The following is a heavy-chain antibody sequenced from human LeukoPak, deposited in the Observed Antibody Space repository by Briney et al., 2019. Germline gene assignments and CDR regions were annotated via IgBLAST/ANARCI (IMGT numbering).Heavy chain of an antibody. J-gene: IGHJ3*02. CDR2: LSSTGNT. CDR1: GFTVSRNY. V-gene: IGHV3-53*04. CDR3: ARWRPIDAFDI. D-gene: IGHD3-3*01. Sequence: GGSLRLSCAASGFTVSRNYMNWVRQAPGKGLEWVSLLSSTGNTSYADSVNGRFTISRHNSKNTLYLQVNSLRPEDTAMYYCARWRPIDAFDIWGQGTMVIVSS.